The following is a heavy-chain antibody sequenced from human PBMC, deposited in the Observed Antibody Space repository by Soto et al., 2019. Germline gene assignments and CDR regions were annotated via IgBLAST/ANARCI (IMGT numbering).Heavy chain of an antibody. V-gene: IGHV2-5*02. CDR3: AHIHRQVDYDFCSGYISDYYGMDV. D-gene: IGHD3-3*01. CDR2: IYWDDDK. CDR1: GFSLSTSGVG. J-gene: IGHJ6*02. Sequence: QIALRETGPTLVKPAQTLTLTCTFSGFSLSTSGVGVGWIRQPPGKALEWLVLIYWDDDKRYSPSLKSRLTITKDTSKNQVVLTMTNMDPVDTATYYCAHIHRQVDYDFCSGYISDYYGMDVWGQGTTVTVSS.